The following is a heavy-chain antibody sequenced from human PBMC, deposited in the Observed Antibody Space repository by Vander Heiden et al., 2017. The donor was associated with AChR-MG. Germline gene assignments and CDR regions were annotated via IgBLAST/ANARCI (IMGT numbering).Heavy chain of an antibody. J-gene: IGHJ5*02. CDR2: IYHSGST. V-gene: IGHV4-38-2*01. CDR3: ASSSCSWYYGWFDP. Sequence: QVQLQESGPGLVKPSETLSLTCAVSGYSISSGYYWGWIRQPPGKGLEWIGSIYHSGSTYYNPACKSRVTISVDTSKIQLSLKLSSVTDAETAVYYCASSSCSWYYGWFDPWGQGTQVTVSS. D-gene: IGHD6-13*01. CDR1: GYSISSGYY.